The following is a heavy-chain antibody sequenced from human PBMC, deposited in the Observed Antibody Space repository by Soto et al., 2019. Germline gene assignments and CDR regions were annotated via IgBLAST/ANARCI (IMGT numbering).Heavy chain of an antibody. Sequence: QVQLKQSGPGLVRPSGTRSLTCTVSGTSISSTFWWAWVRQSPGKGLEWIGEIYHTGITKYNPSLKSRVSMSVAKANNQFSPELRSLTAADTDVYYCATVHPRIVFVFAEFPTWGQGALVTVSS. V-gene: IGHV4-4*02. CDR3: ATVHPRIVFVFAEFPT. CDR1: GTSISSTFW. CDR2: IYHTGIT. D-gene: IGHD2-21*01. J-gene: IGHJ4*02.